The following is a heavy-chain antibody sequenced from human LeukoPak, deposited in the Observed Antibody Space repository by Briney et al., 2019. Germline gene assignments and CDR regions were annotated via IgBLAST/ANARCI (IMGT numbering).Heavy chain of an antibody. D-gene: IGHD2-2*01. J-gene: IGHJ4*02. Sequence: GGSLRLSCAASGFTFSSYAVHWVRQAPGKGLQFVSAISSEGGSTYYADSVKGRFTISRDNSKNTVYLQMGSLRVEDMAVYYCARRYCTSTSCSPLDYWGQGTLVTVSS. V-gene: IGHV3-64*02. CDR2: ISSEGGST. CDR3: ARRYCTSTSCSPLDY. CDR1: GFTFSSYA.